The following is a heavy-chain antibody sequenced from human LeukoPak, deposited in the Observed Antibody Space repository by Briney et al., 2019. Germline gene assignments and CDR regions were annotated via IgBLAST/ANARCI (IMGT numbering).Heavy chain of an antibody. V-gene: IGHV1-2*02. CDR2: INPNTGGT. J-gene: IGHJ4*02. CDR1: GYTFTGYY. Sequence: ASVKVSCKASGYTFTGYYMHWVRQAPGQGLEWMGWINPNTGGTNYAQKFQGRVTMTRDTSISTAYMELSRLTSDDTAVYYCARDYEMAAILPSDYWGQGTLVTVSS. D-gene: IGHD5-24*01. CDR3: ARDYEMAAILPSDY.